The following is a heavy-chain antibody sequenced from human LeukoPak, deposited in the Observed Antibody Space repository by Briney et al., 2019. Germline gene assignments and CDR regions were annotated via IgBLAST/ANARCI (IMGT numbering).Heavy chain of an antibody. Sequence: ASVKVSCKASGGTFSSYAISWVRQAPGQGLEWMGRIIPILGIANYAQKSQGRVTITADKSTSTAYMGLSSLRSEDTAVYYCARGLTVGYGDYQPALSWGQGTLVTVSS. CDR1: GGTFSSYA. CDR3: ARGLTVGYGDYQPALS. V-gene: IGHV1-69*04. CDR2: IIPILGIA. D-gene: IGHD4-17*01. J-gene: IGHJ1*01.